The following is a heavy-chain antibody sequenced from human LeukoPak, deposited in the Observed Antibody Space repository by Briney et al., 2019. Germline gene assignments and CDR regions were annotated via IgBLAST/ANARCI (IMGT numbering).Heavy chain of an antibody. J-gene: IGHJ4*02. D-gene: IGHD3-22*01. CDR2: INPNSGGT. V-gene: IGHV1-2*02. CDR3: VRTDSSGYYQDY. Sequence: GASVKVSCKASGYTFTGYYMHWVRQAPGQGLEWMGWINPNSGGTNYAQKFQGRVTMTRDTSISTAYMELSRLRSDDTAVYYCVRTDSSGYYQDYWGQGTLVTVSS. CDR1: GYTFTGYY.